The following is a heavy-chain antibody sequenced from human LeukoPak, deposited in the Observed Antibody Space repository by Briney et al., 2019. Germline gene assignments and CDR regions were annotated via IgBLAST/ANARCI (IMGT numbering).Heavy chain of an antibody. CDR3: ARTAPYGDYLHDY. CDR2: IYYSGST. Sequence: SETLSLACTVSGGSISSYYWSWIRQPPGKELEYIGYIYYSGSTNYNPSLKSRVTISVDTSKNQFSLKLSSVTAADTAMYYCARTAPYGDYLHDYWGQGTLITVSS. D-gene: IGHD4-17*01. V-gene: IGHV4-59*01. CDR1: GGSISSYY. J-gene: IGHJ4*02.